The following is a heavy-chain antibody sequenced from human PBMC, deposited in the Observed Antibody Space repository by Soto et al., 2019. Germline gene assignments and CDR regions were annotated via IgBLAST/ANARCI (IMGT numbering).Heavy chain of an antibody. D-gene: IGHD6-19*01. CDR2: VSGGGGST. CDR3: ARTTSSSGWRPYYFDY. V-gene: IGHV3-23*01. CDR1: GFTLVGNA. Sequence: PGGSLRLSCAASGFTLVGNAMSWVRQAPGKGLEWVSSVSGGGGSTFYTDSVRGRFAISRDNSKNTLFLQMNSLRAEDTAVYYCARTTSSSGWRPYYFDYWAQGTLVTVSS. J-gene: IGHJ4*02.